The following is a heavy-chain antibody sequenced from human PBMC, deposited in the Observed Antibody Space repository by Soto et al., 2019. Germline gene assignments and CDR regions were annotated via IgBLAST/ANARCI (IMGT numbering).Heavy chain of an antibody. CDR2: TYYRSKWYY. D-gene: IGHD1-26*01. CDR1: GDSVSSNSAG. CDR3: ARGEQYSGRIFDY. J-gene: IGHJ4*01. V-gene: IGHV6-1*01. Sequence: SQTLTLTCAITGDSVSSNSAGWSWVRQSPSRGLEWLGRTYYRSKWYYEYAVSVRGRITINPDTSKNQYSLQLNSVTPEDTAVYFCARGEQYSGRIFDYWGQGTLVTVSS.